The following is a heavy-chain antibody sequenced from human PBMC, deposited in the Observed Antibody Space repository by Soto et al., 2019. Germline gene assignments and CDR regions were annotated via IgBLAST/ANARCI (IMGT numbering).Heavy chain of an antibody. J-gene: IGHJ6*02. V-gene: IGHV3-74*01. CDR2: INSDGSST. CDR1: GFTFSSYW. Sequence: PGGSLRLSCAASGFTFSSYWMHWVRQAPGKGLVWVSRINSDGSSTSYADSVKGRFTISRDNAKNTLYLQMNSLRAEDTAVYYCARDVLRFLEWLKASHNYYYYGMDVWGQGTTVTVSS. D-gene: IGHD3-3*01. CDR3: ARDVLRFLEWLKASHNYYYYGMDV.